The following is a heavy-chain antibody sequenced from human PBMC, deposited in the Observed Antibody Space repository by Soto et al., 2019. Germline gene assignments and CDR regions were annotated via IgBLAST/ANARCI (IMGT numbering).Heavy chain of an antibody. V-gene: IGHV3-48*02. J-gene: IGHJ4*02. D-gene: IGHD3-22*01. CDR3: ARVKIYYDSSGYRPLYYFDY. Sequence: GGSLRLSCAASGFTFSSYSMNWVRQAPGKGLEWVTYISSSSSTIYYADSVKGRFTISRDNAKNSLYLQMNSLRDEDTAVYYCARVKIYYDSSGYRPLYYFDYWGQGTLVTSPQ. CDR2: ISSSSSTI. CDR1: GFTFSSYS.